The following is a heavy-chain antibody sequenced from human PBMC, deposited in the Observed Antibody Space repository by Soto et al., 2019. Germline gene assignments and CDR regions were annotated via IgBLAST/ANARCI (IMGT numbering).Heavy chain of an antibody. Sequence: SETLSLTCTVSGGSIDSNLYYWAWIRQPPGKGLEWIGYIYYSGSTNYNPSLKSRVTISVDTSKNQFSLKLSSVTAADTAVYYCARSLSSGYRHPTGWFDPWGQGTLVTVSS. V-gene: IGHV4-61*05. D-gene: IGHD3-22*01. J-gene: IGHJ5*02. CDR2: IYYSGST. CDR3: ARSLSSGYRHPTGWFDP. CDR1: GGSIDSNLYY.